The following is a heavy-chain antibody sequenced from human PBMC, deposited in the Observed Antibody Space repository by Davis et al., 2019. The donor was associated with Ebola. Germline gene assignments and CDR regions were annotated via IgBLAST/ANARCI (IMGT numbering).Heavy chain of an antibody. CDR3: ARDAGADNSFDP. D-gene: IGHD1-1*01. J-gene: IGHJ5*02. CDR1: ADIFSDSG. Sequence: AASVKVSCKASADIFSDSGIVWVRQAPGQGLEWVGWKSPYEDVTNYSDKFKDRITMTLDLSTYTVYMELRSLRFDEPAVYYCARDAGADNSFDPWGQGTLVTV. CDR2: KSPYEDVT. V-gene: IGHV1-18*01.